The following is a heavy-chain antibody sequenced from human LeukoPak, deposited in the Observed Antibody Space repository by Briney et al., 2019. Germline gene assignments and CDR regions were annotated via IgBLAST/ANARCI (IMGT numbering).Heavy chain of an antibody. CDR1: GGSISSYY. V-gene: IGHV4-59*01. CDR2: IYYSGST. D-gene: IGHD5-18*01. Sequence: PSETLSLTCTVSGGSISSYYWSWIRQPPGKGLEWIGYIYYSGSTNYNPSLKSRVTISVDTSKNQFSLKLTSVTAADTAVYYCATERGYSYAYGIFDYWGQGTLVTVSS. J-gene: IGHJ4*02. CDR3: ATERGYSYAYGIFDY.